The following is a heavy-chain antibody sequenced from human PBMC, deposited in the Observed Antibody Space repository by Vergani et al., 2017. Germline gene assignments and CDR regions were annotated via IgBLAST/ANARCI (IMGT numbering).Heavy chain of an antibody. Sequence: QVQLVQSGGGVVQPGGSLRLSCVASGFTFNRYGMQWVRQAPGKGLEWVAYVLFDGSNEYYADSVKGRFIVSRYNSNDALYLQMNSLRTDDTAVYYCAXDLAYCHEGSCAVWGQGSVVTVSS. CDR3: AXDLAYCHEGSCAV. CDR1: GFTFNRYG. J-gene: IGHJ4*02. CDR2: VLFDGSNE. D-gene: IGHD2-15*01. V-gene: IGHV3-30*02.